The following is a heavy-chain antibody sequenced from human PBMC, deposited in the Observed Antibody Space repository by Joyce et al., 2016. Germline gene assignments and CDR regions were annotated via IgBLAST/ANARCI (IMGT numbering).Heavy chain of an antibody. CDR2: ISYDGKNT. D-gene: IGHD1-14*01. Sequence: QVKLVESGGGVVQPGRSLRLSCAASGFTFSGHSMHWVRQAPVKGRDWVAIISYDGKNTYYGDSMKGRFTISRDNSKNTVYLQVDSLRTEDTAVYYCARDGPKTTWDPGYYFDFWGQGTLVTVSS. CDR1: GFTFSGHS. J-gene: IGHJ4*02. V-gene: IGHV3-30*01. CDR3: ARDGPKTTWDPGYYFDF.